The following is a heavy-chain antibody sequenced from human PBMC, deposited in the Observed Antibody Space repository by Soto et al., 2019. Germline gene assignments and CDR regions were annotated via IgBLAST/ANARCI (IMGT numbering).Heavy chain of an antibody. V-gene: IGHV3-9*01. J-gene: IGHJ4*02. Sequence: EVQLVESGGGLVQPGRSLRLSCAASGFTFDDYAMHWVRQAPGKGLEWVSGISRNSGSIGYADSVKGRFTISRDNAKNSLYLQINSLRAEDTALFYCAKDMYSKYAYFDYWGQGTLVTVSS. D-gene: IGHD6-13*01. CDR2: ISRNSGSI. CDR3: AKDMYSKYAYFDY. CDR1: GFTFDDYA.